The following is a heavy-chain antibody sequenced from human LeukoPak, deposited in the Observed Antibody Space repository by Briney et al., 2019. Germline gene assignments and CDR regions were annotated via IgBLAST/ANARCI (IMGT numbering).Heavy chain of an antibody. CDR1: GGTFSSYA. CDR3: ATDQTPSTIAVPGTVFDY. D-gene: IGHD6-19*01. Sequence: GSSVKVSCKASGGTFSSYAISWVRQAPGQGLEWMGRIIPILGIANYAQKFQGRVTITADKSTSTAYMELSRLRSDDTAVYYCATDQTPSTIAVPGTVFDYWGQGTLVPVSS. CDR2: IIPILGIA. V-gene: IGHV1-69*04. J-gene: IGHJ4*02.